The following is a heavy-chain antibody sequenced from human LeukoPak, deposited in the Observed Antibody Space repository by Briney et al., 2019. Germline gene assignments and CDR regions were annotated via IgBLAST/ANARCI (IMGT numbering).Heavy chain of an antibody. CDR3: ARSMDDWNYGGAFDI. CDR2: IYTSGST. V-gene: IGHV4-61*02. Sequence: SETLSLTCTVPGGSISSGSYYWSWIRQPAGKGLEWIGRIYTSGSTNYNPSLKSRVTISVDTSKNQFSLKLSSVTAADTAVYYCARSMDDWNYGGAFDIWGQGTMVTVSS. CDR1: GGSISSGSYY. D-gene: IGHD1-7*01. J-gene: IGHJ3*02.